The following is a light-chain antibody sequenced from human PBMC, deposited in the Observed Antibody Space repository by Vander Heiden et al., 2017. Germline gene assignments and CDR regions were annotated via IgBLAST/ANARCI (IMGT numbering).Light chain of an antibody. V-gene: IGKV1-5*03. CDR1: QSISNW. CDR2: KSS. Sequence: DIQMTQSPATLSAAVGDRVSITCRASQSISNWLAWYQQKPGKAPKLLIYKSSSLESGVPSRFSGSGSGTEFTLTISNLQPDDFATFYCHQDHSCPFTFGGGTKVDVK. CDR3: HQDHSCPFT. J-gene: IGKJ4*01.